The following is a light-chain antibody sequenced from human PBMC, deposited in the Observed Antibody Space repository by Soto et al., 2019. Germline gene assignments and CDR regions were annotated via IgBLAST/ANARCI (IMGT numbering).Light chain of an antibody. CDR2: AAS. J-gene: IGKJ4*01. CDR3: QQLRMYPST. V-gene: IGKV1-9*01. CDR1: QDIAIY. Sequence: IQLTQSPSSLSASVRDRVTITCRASQDIAIYLAWYPQKQGEAPKLLIYAASTLYGGVPSRFSGSGSGTDFALTITSLQAEDFATDYGQQLRMYPSTFAGGTKVDIK.